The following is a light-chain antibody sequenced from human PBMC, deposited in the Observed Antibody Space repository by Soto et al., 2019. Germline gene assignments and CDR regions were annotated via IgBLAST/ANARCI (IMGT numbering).Light chain of an antibody. CDR3: SSYTTISTYV. J-gene: IGLJ7*01. CDR2: DVT. CDR1: SSDVGGYNY. Sequence: QLVLTQPASVSGSPGQSIAISCTGTSSDVGGYNYVSWYQQHPDKAPKLILYDVTNRPSGVSNRFSGSKSGNTASLTISGLQAEDEADYYCSSYTTISTYVFGSGTQLTVL. V-gene: IGLV2-14*01.